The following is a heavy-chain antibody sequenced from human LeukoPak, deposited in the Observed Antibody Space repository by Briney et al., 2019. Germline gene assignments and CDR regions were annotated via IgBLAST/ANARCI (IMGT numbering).Heavy chain of an antibody. CDR2: ITGSGGT. D-gene: IGHD2-2*02. CDR1: GFTFSSYA. Sequence: GGSLRLSCAASGFTFSSYAVSWVRQAPGKGLEWVSAITGSGGTYYADSVKGRFTISRDKSKNTLYLQMNSLRAEDTAVYYCAKETFAILGASGMDVWGQGTTVTVSS. V-gene: IGHV3-23*01. CDR3: AKETFAILGASGMDV. J-gene: IGHJ6*02.